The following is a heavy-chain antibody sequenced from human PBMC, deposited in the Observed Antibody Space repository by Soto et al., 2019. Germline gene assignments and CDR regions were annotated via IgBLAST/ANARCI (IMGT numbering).Heavy chain of an antibody. J-gene: IGHJ4*02. Sequence: QVQLQESGPGLVKPSGTLSLTCAVSGDSMTSSDRWSWVRQAPGKGLEWIGEIHYSGDINYDPSLRSRVTISVDRSKNQFSLNLSSVTAADTAVYFCVCNGYYSLEYWGQGTLVIVSP. CDR2: IHYSGDI. CDR3: VCNGYYSLEY. V-gene: IGHV4-4*02. CDR1: GDSMTSSDR. D-gene: IGHD3-22*01.